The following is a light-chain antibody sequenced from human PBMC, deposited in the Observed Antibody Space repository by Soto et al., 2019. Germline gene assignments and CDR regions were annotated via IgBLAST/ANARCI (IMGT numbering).Light chain of an antibody. CDR3: PQHHSTLLT. J-gene: IGKJ3*01. V-gene: IGKV4-1*01. CDR2: WAF. Sequence: DIVMTQPPDSLAVSLGERATINCKSSQSVLYSSNNKNYLAWYQQKPGQPPKLLINWAFTRESGVRDRFSGSGSGTDFTLTISSLQAEEVAVCFCPQHHSTLLTFGTGTKVYI. CDR1: QSVLYSSNNKNY.